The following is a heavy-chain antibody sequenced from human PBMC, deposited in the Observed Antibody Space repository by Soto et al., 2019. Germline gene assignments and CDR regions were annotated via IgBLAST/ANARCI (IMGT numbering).Heavy chain of an antibody. V-gene: IGHV1-8*01. Sequence: QVQLVQSGAGVKRPGASVKVSCKASGYTFASYNIYWVRQSPGQGPEYMGWINPNSGDTGYTQKFLGRLTMTRNPSIRTAYMELSSLESEDTAVYYCARGGRYLEWFPWFDPWGQGTLVTVSS. CDR1: GYTFASYN. J-gene: IGHJ5*02. D-gene: IGHD3-3*01. CDR3: ARGGRYLEWFPWFDP. CDR2: INPNSGDT.